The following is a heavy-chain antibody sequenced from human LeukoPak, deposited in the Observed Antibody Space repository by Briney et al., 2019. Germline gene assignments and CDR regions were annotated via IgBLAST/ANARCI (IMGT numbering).Heavy chain of an antibody. D-gene: IGHD5-24*01. CDR1: GGSISSYY. CDR2: TYDSGRT. J-gene: IGHJ5*02. V-gene: IGHV4-59*06. Sequence: SETLSLTCTVSGGSISSYYWSWIRQHPGKGLEWIGYTYDSGRTYSNAFLKSRVTISVDTSKNQFSLKLSSVTAADTAVYYCAREGPGSLEWFDPWGQGTLVTVSS. CDR3: AREGPGSLEWFDP.